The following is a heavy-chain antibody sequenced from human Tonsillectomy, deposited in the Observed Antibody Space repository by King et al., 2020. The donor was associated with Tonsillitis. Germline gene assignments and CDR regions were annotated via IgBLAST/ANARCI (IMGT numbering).Heavy chain of an antibody. CDR1: GFTFSSFA. V-gene: IGHV3-23*04. J-gene: IGHJ3*02. CDR3: VQQWLPQGAFDI. CDR2: ISSSGDST. D-gene: IGHD6-19*01. Sequence: VQLVESGGGLVQPGGSLRLSCATSGFTFSSFAMSWVRQAPGKGLEWVSAISSSGDSTYYAESVKGRFTISRDNSKNTLYLQMSGLRAEDTAVYYCVQQWLPQGAFDIWGQGTMVTVSS.